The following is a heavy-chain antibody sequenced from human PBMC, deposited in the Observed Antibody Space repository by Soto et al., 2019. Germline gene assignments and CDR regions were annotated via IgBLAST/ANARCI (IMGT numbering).Heavy chain of an antibody. CDR1: GTSISSYF. CDR2: IYYTGST. CDR3: AAFCDGGRCPDH. J-gene: IGHJ4*02. D-gene: IGHD2-15*01. Sequence: QVQLQESGPGLVKPSETLSLTCTVSGTSISSYFWTWVRQPPGKGLEWIGYIYYTGSTKYNPSLRGRVTFSVDTSKSQLSLKLSSVTAADTAVYFCAAFCDGGRCPDHWGQGTLVTVSS. V-gene: IGHV4-59*01.